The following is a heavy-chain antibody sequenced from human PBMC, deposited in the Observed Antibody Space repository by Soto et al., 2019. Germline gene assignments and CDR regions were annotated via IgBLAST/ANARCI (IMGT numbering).Heavy chain of an antibody. Sequence: SETLSLTCTVSGGSISSSSYYWGWIRQPPGKGLEWIGSIYYSGSTYYNPSLKSRVTISVDTSKNQFSLKLSSVTAADTAVYYCSRPAPGYRSGWFDDWGQGTLVTVAS. CDR3: SRPAPGYRSGWFDD. CDR1: GGSISSSSYY. J-gene: IGHJ4*02. D-gene: IGHD6-19*01. CDR2: IYYSGST. V-gene: IGHV4-39*01.